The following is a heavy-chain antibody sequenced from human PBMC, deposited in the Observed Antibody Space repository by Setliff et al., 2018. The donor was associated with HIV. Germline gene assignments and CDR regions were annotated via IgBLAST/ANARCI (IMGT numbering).Heavy chain of an antibody. CDR1: GGPLSGYF. Sequence: SETLSLTCTVSGGPLSGYFWTWIRQTPDKGLEWNGDINHSGTTNYNLSLKSRTTLSLGTSKNQLSLKLTSVVAADTGLYFCARGRDASTWYLSHFYSYYYLDVWGNGTTVTVSS. V-gene: IGHV4-34*01. J-gene: IGHJ6*03. CDR2: INHSGTT. CDR3: ARGRDASTWYLSHFYSYYYLDV. D-gene: IGHD6-13*01.